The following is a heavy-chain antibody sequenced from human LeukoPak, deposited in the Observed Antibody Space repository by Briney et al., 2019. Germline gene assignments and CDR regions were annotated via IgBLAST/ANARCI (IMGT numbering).Heavy chain of an antibody. J-gene: IGHJ4*02. CDR3: ARAVDPYYFDY. D-gene: IGHD2-21*01. V-gene: IGHV3-53*01. CDR1: GFTVSSNY. Sequence: GGSLRLSCAASGFTVSSNYMTWVRQAPGKGLEWASVIYSGGSTYYADSVKGRFTTSRDNSKNTLYLQMNSLRAEDTAVYYCARAVDPYYFDYWGQGTLVTVS. CDR2: IYSGGST.